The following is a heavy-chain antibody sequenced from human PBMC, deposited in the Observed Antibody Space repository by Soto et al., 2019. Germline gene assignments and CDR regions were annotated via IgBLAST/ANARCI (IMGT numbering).Heavy chain of an antibody. J-gene: IGHJ4*02. V-gene: IGHV3-73*01. CDR3: TRHLADY. CDR2: IRSKPNNYAT. CDR1: GFTFSGSA. D-gene: IGHD3-16*01. Sequence: EVQLVESGGGLVQPGGSLKLSCAASGFTFSGSAMHWVRQASGKGLEWVGRIRSKPNNYATSYAASVEGRFTISRDDSKNTAYLQMSSLKTEDMAVYYCTRHLADYWGQGTLVTVSS.